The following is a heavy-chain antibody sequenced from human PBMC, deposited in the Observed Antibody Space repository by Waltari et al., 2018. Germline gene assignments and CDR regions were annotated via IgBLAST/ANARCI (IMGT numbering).Heavy chain of an antibody. CDR3: ARGGPRRGSFNWFDP. D-gene: IGHD1-26*01. CDR1: GGSISSYY. J-gene: IGHJ5*02. Sequence: QVQLQESGPGLVKPSETLSLTCTVSGGSISSYYWSWIRQPPGKGLEWIGYIYYSGSNNYNPSLKSRVTISVDTSKNQFSLKLSSVTAADTAVYYCARGGPRRGSFNWFDPWGQGTLVTVSS. V-gene: IGHV4-59*01. CDR2: IYYSGSN.